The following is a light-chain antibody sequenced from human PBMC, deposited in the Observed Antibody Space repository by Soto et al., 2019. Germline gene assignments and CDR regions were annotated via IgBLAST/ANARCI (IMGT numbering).Light chain of an antibody. CDR2: DVN. Sequence: QSVLTQPRSVSGSPGQSVTISCTGTNNDVGFYNYVSWYQQQLGKAPKLLIYDVNKRPPGVPPRFSGSKSANTASLTISGLQAADEADYYCNSYAGGLVLFGGGTKLTVL. CDR1: NNDVGFYNY. V-gene: IGLV2-11*01. CDR3: NSYAGGLVL. J-gene: IGLJ2*01.